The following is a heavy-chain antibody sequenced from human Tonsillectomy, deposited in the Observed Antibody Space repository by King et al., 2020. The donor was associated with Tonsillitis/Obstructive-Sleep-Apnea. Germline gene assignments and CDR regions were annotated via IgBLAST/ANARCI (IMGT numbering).Heavy chain of an antibody. J-gene: IGHJ4*02. CDR1: GGPISSYY. Sequence: QLQESGPGLVKPSETLSLTCTVSGGPISSYYWSWIRQPPGKGLEWIGYMYYSGGTYYTPPLKSRVTISVDTSKNQFSLRLSSVTAADAAVYYCARRADFWSEYYDPYFDYWGQGTLVTVSS. D-gene: IGHD3-3*01. CDR3: ARRADFWSEYYDPYFDY. CDR2: MYYSGGT. V-gene: IGHV4-59*08.